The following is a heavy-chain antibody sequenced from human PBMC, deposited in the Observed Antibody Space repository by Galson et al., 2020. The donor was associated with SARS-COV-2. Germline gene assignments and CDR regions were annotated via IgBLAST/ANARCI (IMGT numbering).Heavy chain of an antibody. CDR1: GLNFNDFA. CDR3: AKLTGGYGSPLDY. D-gene: IGHD5-12*01. CDR2: IRGSGDSS. Sequence: GGSLRLSCATSGLNFNDFAMTWVRQAPGKGLEWVSAIRGSGDSSSYADSVKGRFTISRDNSKDTLYLQMNSLRAEDKAVYYCAKLTGGYGSPLDYWGQGTLVTVSS. J-gene: IGHJ4*02. V-gene: IGHV3-23*01.